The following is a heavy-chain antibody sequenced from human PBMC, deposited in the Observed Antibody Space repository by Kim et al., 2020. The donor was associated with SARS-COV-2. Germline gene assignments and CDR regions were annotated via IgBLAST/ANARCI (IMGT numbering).Heavy chain of an antibody. V-gene: IGHV3-23*01. J-gene: IGHJ4*02. D-gene: IGHD2-15*01. Sequence: GGSLRLSCAASGFTFSSYAMSWVRQAPGKGLEWVSAISGSGGSTYYADSVKGRFTISRDNSKNTLYLQMNSLRAEDTAVYYCAKERRYCSGGSCYSGYYFDYWGQGTLVTVSS. CDR3: AKERRYCSGGSCYSGYYFDY. CDR1: GFTFSSYA. CDR2: ISGSGGST.